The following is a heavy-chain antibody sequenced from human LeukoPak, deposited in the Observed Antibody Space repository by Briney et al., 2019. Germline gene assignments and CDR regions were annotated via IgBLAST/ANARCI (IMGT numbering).Heavy chain of an antibody. CDR1: GGFISSNY. Sequence: SETLSLTCTVSGGFISSNYWGWIRQPPGKGLEWIGYIFYSGSTNYNPSLKSRVTISVDTSKNQFSLNLSSVTAADTAVYYCARGNSYYDSSDYFPWESFQHWGQGTLVTVSS. CDR3: ARGNSYYDSSDYFPWESFQH. D-gene: IGHD3-22*01. J-gene: IGHJ1*01. V-gene: IGHV4-59*01. CDR2: IFYSGST.